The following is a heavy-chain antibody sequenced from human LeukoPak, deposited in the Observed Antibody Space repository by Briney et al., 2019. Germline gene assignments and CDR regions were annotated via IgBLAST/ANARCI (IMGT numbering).Heavy chain of an antibody. D-gene: IGHD3-10*01. Sequence: SETLSLTCAVYGGSFSGYYWSWIRQPPGKGLEWIGEINHSGSTNYNPSLKSRVTISVDTSKNQFSLKLSSVTAADTAVYYCARHSTKRYYGSGSYYNRGPFDYWGQGTLVTVSS. CDR2: INHSGST. CDR3: ARHSTKRYYGSGSYYNRGPFDY. J-gene: IGHJ4*02. CDR1: GGSFSGYY. V-gene: IGHV4-34*01.